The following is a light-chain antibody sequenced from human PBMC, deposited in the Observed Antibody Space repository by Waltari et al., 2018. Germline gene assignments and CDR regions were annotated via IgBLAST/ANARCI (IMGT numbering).Light chain of an antibody. CDR2: RSS. Sequence: DLQMTQSPSTVSASVGDRVTITCRASQTTNRWLAWYQQKPGKAPKLLIYRSSILESGVPSRFSGSGSGTEFTLTISSLQPDDFATYYCQQYISYSLTFGQGTKVEIK. CDR3: QQYISYSLT. J-gene: IGKJ1*01. CDR1: QTTNRW. V-gene: IGKV1-5*03.